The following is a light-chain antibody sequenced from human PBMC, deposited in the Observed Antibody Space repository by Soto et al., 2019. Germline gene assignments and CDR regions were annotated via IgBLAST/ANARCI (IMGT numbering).Light chain of an antibody. J-gene: IGKJ4*01. CDR1: QSVGSD. Sequence: TQSPATRSVSPGERATAGGRASQSVGSDLAWYQQKPGQAPRLVIYDASNRATGIPARFSGSGSGTDFTLTITSLEPEDFAVYYCQHRSNWLAFGGGTKVDI. CDR3: QHRSNWLA. V-gene: IGKV3-11*01. CDR2: DAS.